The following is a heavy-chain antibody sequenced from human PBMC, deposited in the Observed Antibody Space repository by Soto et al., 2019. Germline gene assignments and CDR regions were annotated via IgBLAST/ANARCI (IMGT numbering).Heavy chain of an antibody. Sequence: HVQLQESGPGLVKPSDTLSLTCAVSGDSISGFYWGWVRQPAGKGLEWIGRIYMSGRTNYNPSLETRVPMSVDTSKNQFSLRLRSVTAADTDIDYCVRIPVSTTYGMDVWGQGTTVTVSS. CDR3: VRIPVSTTYGMDV. V-gene: IGHV4-4*07. J-gene: IGHJ6*02. CDR1: GDSISGFY. D-gene: IGHD4-4*01. CDR2: IYMSGRT.